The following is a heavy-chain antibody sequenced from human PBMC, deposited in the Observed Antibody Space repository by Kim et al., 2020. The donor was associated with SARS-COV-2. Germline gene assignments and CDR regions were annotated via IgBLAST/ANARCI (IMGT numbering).Heavy chain of an antibody. V-gene: IGHV3-23*01. J-gene: IGHJ3*02. Sequence: GGSLRLSCAASGFTFSNFAMAWVRQAPGKGLEWVSAVIGSGDTTYYADSVKGRFTISRDNSKNTLHLQMNSLSAEDTALYYCAKDGFWRPGFVFDMLGQG. CDR3: AKDGFWRPGFVFDM. CDR1: GFTFSNFA. CDR2: VIGSGDTT. D-gene: IGHD1-1*01.